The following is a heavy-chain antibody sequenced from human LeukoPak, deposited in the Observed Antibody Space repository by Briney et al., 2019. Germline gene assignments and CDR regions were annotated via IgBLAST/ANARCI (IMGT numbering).Heavy chain of an antibody. J-gene: IGHJ3*02. CDR3: ARPGASYAFDI. Sequence: GGSLRLSCAASGFTFSSYAMHWVRQAPGKGLEWVAVISYDGSNKYYADSVKGRFTISRDNSKNTLYLQMNSLRAEDTAVYYCARPGASYAFDIWGQGTMVTVSS. D-gene: IGHD2-8*02. CDR1: GFTFSSYA. V-gene: IGHV3-30*04. CDR2: ISYDGSNK.